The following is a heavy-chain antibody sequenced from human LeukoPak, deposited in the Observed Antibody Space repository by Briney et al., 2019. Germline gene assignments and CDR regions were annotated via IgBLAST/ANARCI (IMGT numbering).Heavy chain of an antibody. Sequence: SETLSLTCTVSGGSIRSYYWSWIRQPPGKGLEWIGYMYYSGSTCYNPSLKSRVTISVDTSKNQFSLKLSSVTAADTAVYYCAREGDILTGYPDYWGQGTLVTVSS. CDR1: GGSIRSYY. V-gene: IGHV4-59*12. CDR3: AREGDILTGYPDY. J-gene: IGHJ4*02. CDR2: MYYSGST. D-gene: IGHD3-9*01.